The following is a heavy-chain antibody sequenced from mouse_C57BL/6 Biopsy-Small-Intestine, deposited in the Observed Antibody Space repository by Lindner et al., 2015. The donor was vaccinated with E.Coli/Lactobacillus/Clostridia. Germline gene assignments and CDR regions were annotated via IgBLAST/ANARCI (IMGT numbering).Heavy chain of an antibody. CDR2: IDPETGGT. Sequence: VQLQESGAELVRPGASVTLSCKASGYTFTDYEMHWVKQTPVHGLEWIGAIDPETGGTAYNQKFKGKAILTADKSSSTAYMELRSLTSEDSAVYFCARGDDGYYGWRFDVWGTGTTVTVSS. V-gene: IGHV1-15*01. D-gene: IGHD2-3*01. CDR1: GYTFTDYE. CDR3: ARGDDGYYGWRFDV. J-gene: IGHJ1*03.